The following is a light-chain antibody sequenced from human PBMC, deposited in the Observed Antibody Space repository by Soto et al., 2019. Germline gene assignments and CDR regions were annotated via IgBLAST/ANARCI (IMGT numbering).Light chain of an antibody. Sequence: DIPMTQSPSSLSASVGDRVTITCRASQSISSYLNWYQQKPGKAPNLLIYKASRLESGVPSRFSGSGSETEFTLTISGLQPGDSATYYCQQYNSYSPTFGQGTKVDIK. CDR3: QQYNSYSPT. CDR2: KAS. V-gene: IGKV1-5*03. J-gene: IGKJ1*01. CDR1: QSISSY.